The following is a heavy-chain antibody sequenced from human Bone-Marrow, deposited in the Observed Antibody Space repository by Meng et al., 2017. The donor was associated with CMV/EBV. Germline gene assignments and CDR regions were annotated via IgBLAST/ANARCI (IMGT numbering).Heavy chain of an antibody. Sequence: GGSLRLSCAASGFTFSSYGMHWVRQAPGKGLEWVAFIRYDGSNKYYADSVKGRFTISRDNSKNTLYLQRNSLRAEDTAVYYCAKVRPYYYGSGSYSYYYYGMDVWGQGTTVTVSS. J-gene: IGHJ6*02. V-gene: IGHV3-30*02. CDR3: AKVRPYYYGSGSYSYYYYGMDV. D-gene: IGHD3-10*01. CDR1: GFTFSSYG. CDR2: IRYDGSNK.